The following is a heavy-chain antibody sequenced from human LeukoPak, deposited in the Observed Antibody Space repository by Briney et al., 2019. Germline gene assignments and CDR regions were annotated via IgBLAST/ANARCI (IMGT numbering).Heavy chain of an antibody. V-gene: IGHV3-15*01. CDR2: IKSKTDGGTT. D-gene: IGHD3-3*01. Sequence: GGSLRLSCAASGFTFSNAWMSWVRQAPGKGLEWVGRIKSKTDGGTTDYAAPVKGRFTISRDDSKNTLYLQMNSLKTEDTAVYYCTTTNYDFWSGWADYWGQGTLVTVSS. CDR3: TTTNYDFWSGWADY. CDR1: GFTFSNAW. J-gene: IGHJ4*02.